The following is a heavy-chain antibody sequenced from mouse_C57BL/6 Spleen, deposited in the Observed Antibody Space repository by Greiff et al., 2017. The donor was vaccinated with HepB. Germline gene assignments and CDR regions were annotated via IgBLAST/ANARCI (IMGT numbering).Heavy chain of an antibody. Sequence: VQLQQSGPELVKPGASVKISCKASGYTFTDYYMNWVKQSHGKSLEWIGDINPNNGGTSYNQKFKGKATLTVDKSSSTAYMELRSLTSEDSAVYYCARSGRYGDYWGQGTTLTVSS. J-gene: IGHJ2*01. D-gene: IGHD2-14*01. V-gene: IGHV1-26*01. CDR1: GYTFTDYY. CDR2: INPNNGGT. CDR3: ARSGRYGDY.